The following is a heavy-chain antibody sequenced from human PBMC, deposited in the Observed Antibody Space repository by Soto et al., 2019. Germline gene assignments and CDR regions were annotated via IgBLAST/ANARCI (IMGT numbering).Heavy chain of an antibody. CDR2: ISGSGGST. V-gene: IGHV3-23*01. CDR1: GXTFSSYS. D-gene: IGHD3-3*01. CDR3: AAFDFWSGYYASDY. J-gene: IGHJ4*02. Sequence: GSLRLSCAASGXTFSSYSMSWVRQAPGKGLEWVSAISGSGGSTYYADSVNGRFTISRDNSNNTLYLQMNSLRAEDTAVYYCAAFDFWSGYYASDYWGQGTLVTVSS.